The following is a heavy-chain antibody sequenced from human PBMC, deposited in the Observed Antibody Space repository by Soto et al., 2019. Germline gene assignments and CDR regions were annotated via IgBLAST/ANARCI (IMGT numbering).Heavy chain of an antibody. J-gene: IGHJ4*02. CDR2: IYHSGST. D-gene: IGHD1-26*01. Sequence: SETLSLTCAVSGGSISSSNWWSWVRQPPGKGLEWIGEIYHSGSTNYNPSLKSRVTMTTDTSISTAYMELSRLTSDDTAVYYCARDGLGPTHLDSWGQGTPVTVSS. V-gene: IGHV4-4*02. CDR1: GGSISSSNW. CDR3: ARDGLGPTHLDS.